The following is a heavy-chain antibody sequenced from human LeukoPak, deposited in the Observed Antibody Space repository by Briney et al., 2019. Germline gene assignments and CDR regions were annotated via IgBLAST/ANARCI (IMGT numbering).Heavy chain of an antibody. CDR2: IYYTGST. D-gene: IGHD5-12*01. CDR1: CGSISTYY. J-gene: IGHJ6*03. Sequence: SETLSFTCTVSCGSISTYYWSWIRQPPRKGLEWIGYIYYTGSTNYNPSLKSRVTISVDTSKNQFSLRLSSVTAADTAVYYCARGDIGYYYYYYMDVWGKGTTVTVSS. V-gene: IGHV4-59*12. CDR3: ARGDIGYYYYYYMDV.